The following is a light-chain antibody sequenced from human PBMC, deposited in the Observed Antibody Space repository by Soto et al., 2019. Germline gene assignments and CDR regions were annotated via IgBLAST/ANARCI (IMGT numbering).Light chain of an antibody. Sequence: QSALTQPASVSGSPGQSITISCTGTSSDVGGYNYVSWYQQHPGKAPKLMIYDVNTRPSGVSNRFSGSKSGNTASLTISGLQAEDEADYYCSLYTSSISFGGGTKLTVL. CDR1: SSDVGGYNY. CDR3: SLYTSSIS. V-gene: IGLV2-14*01. J-gene: IGLJ2*01. CDR2: DVN.